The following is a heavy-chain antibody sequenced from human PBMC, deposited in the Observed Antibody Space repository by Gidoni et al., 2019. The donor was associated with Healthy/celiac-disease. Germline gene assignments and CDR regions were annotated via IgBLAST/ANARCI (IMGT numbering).Heavy chain of an antibody. CDR3: AKSLGYCSSTSCSQLSYGMDV. Sequence: EVQLLESGGGLVQPGGSLRLSCAASGFTFSSYAMSWVRQAPGKGLEWFAAISGSGGSTYYADSVKGRFTISRDNSKNTLYLQMNSLRAEDTAVYYCAKSLGYCSSTSCSQLSYGMDVWGQGTTVTVSS. D-gene: IGHD2-2*01. V-gene: IGHV3-23*01. J-gene: IGHJ6*02. CDR1: GFTFSSYA. CDR2: ISGSGGST.